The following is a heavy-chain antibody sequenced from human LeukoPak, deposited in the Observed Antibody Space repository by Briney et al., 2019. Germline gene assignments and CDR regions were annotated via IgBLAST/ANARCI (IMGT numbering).Heavy chain of an antibody. V-gene: IGHV3-7*01. CDR2: IKQDGSEK. CDR1: GFTFSSYW. J-gene: IGHJ6*03. CDR3: ARDHIDLDMDV. Sequence: GGSLRLSCAASGFTFSSYWMSWVRQAPGKGLEWVANIKQDGSEKYYVDSVKGRFTISRDNAKNTLFLQMNSLRADDTAVYYCARDHIDLDMDVWGKGTTVTVSS.